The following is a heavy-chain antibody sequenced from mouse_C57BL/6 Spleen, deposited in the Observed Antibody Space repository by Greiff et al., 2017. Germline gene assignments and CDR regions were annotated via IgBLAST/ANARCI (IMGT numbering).Heavy chain of an antibody. CDR1: GYTFTSYT. CDR3: ATGSSYDYAMDY. V-gene: IGHV1-4*01. CDR2: INPSSGYT. J-gene: IGHJ4*01. Sequence: QVQLQQSGAELARPGASVKMSCKASGYTFTSYTMHWVKQRPGQGLEWIGYINPSSGYTKYNQKFKDKATLIADKSSSTAYMQLSSLTSEDSAVYYCATGSSYDYAMDYWGQGTSVTVSS. D-gene: IGHD1-1*01.